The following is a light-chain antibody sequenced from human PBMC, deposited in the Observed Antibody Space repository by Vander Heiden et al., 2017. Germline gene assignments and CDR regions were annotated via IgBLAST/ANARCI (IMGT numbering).Light chain of an antibody. Sequence: SYVLTQPPSVSVAPGQTASLTCGGYNIGSKSVHWYQQKPGQAPVLGVYDDIARPSGIPERFSGSNSGNTATLTVSRVEAGDEADYYCQVWDNGSDHYVFGTGTKVTVL. CDR1: NIGSKS. CDR2: DDI. V-gene: IGLV3-21*02. CDR3: QVWDNGSDHYV. J-gene: IGLJ1*01.